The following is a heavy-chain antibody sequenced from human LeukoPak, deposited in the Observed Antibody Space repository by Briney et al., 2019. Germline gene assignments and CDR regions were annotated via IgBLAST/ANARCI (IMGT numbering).Heavy chain of an antibody. J-gene: IGHJ4*02. D-gene: IGHD6-19*01. CDR1: GGIFSSYA. CDR3: ARERYSSGWYPDY. V-gene: IGHV1-69*13. Sequence: SVKVSCKASGGIFSSYAISWVRQAPGQGLEWMGGIIPIFGTANYAQKFQGRVTITADESTSTAYMELSSLRSEDTAVYYCARERYSSGWYPDYWGQGTLVTVSS. CDR2: IIPIFGTA.